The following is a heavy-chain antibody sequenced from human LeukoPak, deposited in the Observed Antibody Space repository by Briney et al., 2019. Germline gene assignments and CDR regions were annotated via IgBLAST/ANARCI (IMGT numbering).Heavy chain of an antibody. D-gene: IGHD5-12*01. CDR1: GFTFSSYA. V-gene: IGHV3-30-3*01. J-gene: IGHJ4*02. Sequence: PGGSLRLSCAASGFTFSSYAMHWVRQAPGKGLEWVAVISYDGSNKYYADSVKGRFTISRDNSKNTLYLQMNSLRAEDTAVYYCASPDIVATISWYFDYWGQGTLVTVSS. CDR2: ISYDGSNK. CDR3: ASPDIVATISWYFDY.